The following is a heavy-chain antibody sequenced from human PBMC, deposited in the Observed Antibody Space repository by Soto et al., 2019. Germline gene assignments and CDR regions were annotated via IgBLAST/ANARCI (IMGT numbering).Heavy chain of an antibody. J-gene: IGHJ6*02. D-gene: IGHD3-3*01. Sequence: QVQLVESGGGVVQPGRSLRLSCAASGFTFSSYGMHWVRQAPGKGLEWVAVIWYDGSNKYYADSVKGRFTISRDNSKNTLYLQMNSLRAEDTAVYYCARHVDFGVALSYGMDVWGQGTTVTVSS. CDR1: GFTFSSYG. CDR3: ARHVDFGVALSYGMDV. V-gene: IGHV3-33*01. CDR2: IWYDGSNK.